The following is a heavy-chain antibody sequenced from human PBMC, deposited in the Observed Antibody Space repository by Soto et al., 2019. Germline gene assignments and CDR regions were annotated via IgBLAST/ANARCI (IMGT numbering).Heavy chain of an antibody. J-gene: IGHJ6*02. CDR1: GGTFSSYA. Sequence: QVQLVQSGAEVKKPGSSVKVSCKASGGTFSSYAISWVQQAPGQGLEWMGGIIPIFGTANYAQKFQGRVTITADESTSTAYMELSSLRSEDTAVYYCARREWTPYYYYYGMDVWGQGTTVTVSS. V-gene: IGHV1-69*01. CDR2: IIPIFGTA. CDR3: ARREWTPYYYYYGMDV. D-gene: IGHD2-15*01.